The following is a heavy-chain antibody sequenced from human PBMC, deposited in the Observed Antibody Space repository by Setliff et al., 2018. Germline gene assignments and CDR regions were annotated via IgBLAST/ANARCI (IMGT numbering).Heavy chain of an antibody. CDR1: GYTFTSHY. Sequence: ASEKVSCKASGYTFTSHYMHWVRQAPGLGLEWMGTINPSSGRTSYVQKFQGRVTMTRDTSTSTVYMDMSSLRSEDTAMYYCAGDTIQDAFDIWGQGTMVTVSS. CDR3: AGDTIQDAFDI. V-gene: IGHV1-46*01. J-gene: IGHJ3*02. D-gene: IGHD3-3*01. CDR2: INPSSGRT.